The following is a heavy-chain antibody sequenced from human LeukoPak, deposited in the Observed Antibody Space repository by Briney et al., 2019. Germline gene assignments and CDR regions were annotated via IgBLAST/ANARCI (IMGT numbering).Heavy chain of an antibody. CDR1: GFTVSSND. CDR2: IYTGGKT. CDR3: ARDLCISTNCYGAFDY. Sequence: PGGSLRLSCAASGFTVSSNDMSWVRQAPGKGLEWVSIIYTGGKTYYADSVKGRFTISRDNSKNTVYLQMNSLRAEDTAVYYCARDLCISTNCYGAFDYWGQGTLVTVSS. D-gene: IGHD2-2*01. J-gene: IGHJ4*02. V-gene: IGHV3-53*01.